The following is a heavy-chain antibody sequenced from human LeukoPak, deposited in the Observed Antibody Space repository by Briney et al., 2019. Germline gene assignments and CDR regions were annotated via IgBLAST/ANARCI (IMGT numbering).Heavy chain of an antibody. CDR1: GGSISSYY. D-gene: IGHD6-13*01. CDR3: ARDRGESSSWYFGY. V-gene: IGHV4-59*01. J-gene: IGHJ4*02. CDR2: IYYSGST. Sequence: PSETLSLTCTVSGGSISSYYWSWIRQPPGKGLECIGYIYYSGSTNYNPSLKSRVTISVDTSKNQFSLKLSSVTAADTAVYYCARDRGESSSWYFGYWGQGTLVTVSS.